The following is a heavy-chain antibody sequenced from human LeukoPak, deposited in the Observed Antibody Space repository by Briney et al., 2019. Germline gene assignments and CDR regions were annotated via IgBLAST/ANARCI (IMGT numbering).Heavy chain of an antibody. CDR1: GGSFSGYY. CDR2: IYYSGST. Sequence: SETLSLTCAVYGGSFSGYYWSWIRQPPGKGLEWIGYIYYSGSTNYNPSLKSRVTISVDTSKNQFSLKLSSVTAADTAVYYCAMAVTNDYFDYWGQGTLVTVSS. J-gene: IGHJ4*02. V-gene: IGHV4-59*12. CDR3: AMAVTNDYFDY. D-gene: IGHD2-21*02.